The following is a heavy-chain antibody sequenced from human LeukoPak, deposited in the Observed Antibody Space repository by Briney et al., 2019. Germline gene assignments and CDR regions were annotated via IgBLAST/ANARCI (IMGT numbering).Heavy chain of an antibody. CDR1: GFTFSSYA. V-gene: IGHV3-23*01. CDR2: ISGSGGST. Sequence: PGGSLRLSCAASGFTFSSYAMSWVRQAPRKGLEWVSAISGSGGSTYYADSVKGRFTISRDNSKNTLYLQMNSLRAEDTAVYYCAKPDGELSLYDGFDYWGQGTLVTVSS. D-gene: IGHD3-16*02. J-gene: IGHJ4*02. CDR3: AKPDGELSLYDGFDY.